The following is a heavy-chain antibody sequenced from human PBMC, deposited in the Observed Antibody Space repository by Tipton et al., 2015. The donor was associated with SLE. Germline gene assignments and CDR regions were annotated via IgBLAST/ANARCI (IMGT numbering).Heavy chain of an antibody. CDR1: GGSISSYY. V-gene: IGHV4-39*01. CDR3: ARVMGALIDY. Sequence: TLSLTCTVSGGSISSYYWSWIRQPPGKGLEWIGSIYYSGSTYYNPSLKSRVTISVDTSKNQFSLKLSSVTAADTAVYYCARVMGALIDYWGQGTLVTVSS. CDR2: IYYSGST. D-gene: IGHD1-26*01. J-gene: IGHJ4*02.